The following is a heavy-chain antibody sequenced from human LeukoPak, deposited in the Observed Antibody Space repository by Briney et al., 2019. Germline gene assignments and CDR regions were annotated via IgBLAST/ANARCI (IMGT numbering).Heavy chain of an antibody. CDR2: INHSGST. J-gene: IGHJ5*02. D-gene: IGHD6-6*01. CDR3: ARGRRIAARPQWFDP. V-gene: IGHV4-4*02. CDR1: GGSISSSNW. Sequence: SETLSLTCAVSGGSISSSNWWSWVRQPPGKGLEWIGEINHSGSTNYNPSLKSRVTISVDTSKNQFSLKLSSVTAADTAVYYCARGRRIAARPQWFDPWGQGTLVTVSS.